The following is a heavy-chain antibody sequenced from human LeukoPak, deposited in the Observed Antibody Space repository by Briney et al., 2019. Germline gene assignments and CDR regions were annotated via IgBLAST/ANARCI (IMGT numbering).Heavy chain of an antibody. CDR3: ARGYCSSTSCFGFFWY. Sequence: GGSLRLSCAASGFTFSSYEMNWVRQAPGKGLEWVSYIRSSGSTIYYADSVKGRFTISRDNAKNSLYLQMNSLRAEDTAVYYCARGYCSSTSCFGFFWYWGQGTLVAVSS. J-gene: IGHJ4*02. D-gene: IGHD2-2*01. CDR1: GFTFSSYE. CDR2: IRSSGSTI. V-gene: IGHV3-48*03.